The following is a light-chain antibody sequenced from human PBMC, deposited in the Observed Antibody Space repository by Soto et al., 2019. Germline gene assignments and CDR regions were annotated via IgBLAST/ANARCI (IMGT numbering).Light chain of an antibody. CDR3: VQVTHWPYT. CDR1: QSLVSSDGNTS. V-gene: IGKV2-30*01. J-gene: IGKJ2*01. Sequence: DVVMTQSPLSLPVTLGQPASISCRSSQSLVSSDGNTSMHWFQQRPGQSPRRLIYKVSNRDSGVPDRFSGSGSGTDFTLKISRVEAEDVGVYYCVQVTHWPYTFGQGTKLEIK. CDR2: KVS.